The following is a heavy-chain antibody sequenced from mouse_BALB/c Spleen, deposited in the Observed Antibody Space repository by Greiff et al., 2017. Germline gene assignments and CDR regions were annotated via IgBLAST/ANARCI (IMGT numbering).Heavy chain of an antibody. CDR2: IWGDGST. CDR3: ARDGGNYDSYYAMDY. J-gene: IGHJ4*01. CDR1: GFSLTGYG. V-gene: IGHV2-6-7*01. Sequence: QVQLQQSGPGLVAPSQSLSITCTVSGFSLTGYGVNWVRQPPGKGLEWLGMIWGDGSTDYNSALKSRLSISKDNSKSQVFLKMNSLQTDDTARYYCARDGGNYDSYYAMDYWGQGTSVTVSS. D-gene: IGHD2-1*01.